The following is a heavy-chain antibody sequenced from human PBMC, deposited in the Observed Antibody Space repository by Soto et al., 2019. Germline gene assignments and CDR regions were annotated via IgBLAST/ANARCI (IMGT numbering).Heavy chain of an antibody. J-gene: IGHJ4*02. CDR1: GFTFSSYA. V-gene: IGHV3-30-3*01. Sequence: GGSLRLSCAASGFTFSSYAMHWVRQAPGKGLEWVAVTSYDGSSRYYADSVKGRFTISRDNSKNTLFLQMNSLRPDDTAVYYCARPGKWLQSHVDYWGPGTLLTVSS. D-gene: IGHD6-19*01. CDR2: TSYDGSSR. CDR3: ARPGKWLQSHVDY.